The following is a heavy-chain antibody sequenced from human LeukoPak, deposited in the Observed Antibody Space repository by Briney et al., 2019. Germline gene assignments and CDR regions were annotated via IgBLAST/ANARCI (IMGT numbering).Heavy chain of an antibody. V-gene: IGHV3-21*01. Sequence: GGSLRLSCAASGFTFSYYSMNWVRQAPGRGLEWVSCISSSSSIIFYSDSVRGRFTISRDNSKNLLYLHMNSLRVEDMAANYRAKVDRGDYGISPVLYYNYYMNVWGKGTTVTVSS. CDR1: GFTFSYYS. J-gene: IGHJ6*03. D-gene: IGHD3-16*01. CDR3: AKVDRGDYGISPVLYYNYYMNV. CDR2: ISSSSSII.